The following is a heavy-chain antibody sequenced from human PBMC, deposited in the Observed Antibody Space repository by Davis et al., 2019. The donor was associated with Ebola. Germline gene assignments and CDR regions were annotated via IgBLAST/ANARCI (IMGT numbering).Heavy chain of an antibody. Sequence: GESLKISCAASGFTFSSYSMNWVRQAPGKGLEWVANIKQDGSEKYYVDSVKGRFTISRDNAKNSLYLQMNSLRAEDTAVYYCARGGLYGVYWGQGTLVTVSS. D-gene: IGHD2-8*01. CDR2: IKQDGSEK. CDR1: GFTFSSYS. V-gene: IGHV3-7*04. J-gene: IGHJ4*02. CDR3: ARGGLYGVY.